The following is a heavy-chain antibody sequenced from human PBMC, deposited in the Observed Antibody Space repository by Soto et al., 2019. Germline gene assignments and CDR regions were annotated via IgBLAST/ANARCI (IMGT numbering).Heavy chain of an antibody. V-gene: IGHV1-69*05. CDR1: GGTLSSCT. CDR3: ARVGNYYGSGNPRPHHLYPMDV. J-gene: IGHJ6*02. Sequence: ASVKVSCKASGGTLSSCTITWVRQAPGQGLEWMGGIIPFFGTTNYAQKLQGRVTMTRDTSTTTVYMELSSLRSEDTAVYYCARVGNYYGSGNPRPHHLYPMDVWGQGTTVTVSS. D-gene: IGHD3-10*01. CDR2: IIPFFGTT.